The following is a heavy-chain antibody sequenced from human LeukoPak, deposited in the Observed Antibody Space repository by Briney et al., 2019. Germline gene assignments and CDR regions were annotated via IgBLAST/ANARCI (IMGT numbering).Heavy chain of an antibody. D-gene: IGHD3-16*01. CDR1: GFTFSSYA. CDR3: AKGYYDYVWGSYYFDY. Sequence: GGSLRLSXAASGFTFSSYAMSWVRQAPGKGLEWVSAISGSGGSTYYADSVKGRFTISRDNSRDTLYLQMNGLRAEDTAVYYCAKGYYDYVWGSYYFDYWGQGTLVTVSS. J-gene: IGHJ4*02. V-gene: IGHV3-23*01. CDR2: ISGSGGST.